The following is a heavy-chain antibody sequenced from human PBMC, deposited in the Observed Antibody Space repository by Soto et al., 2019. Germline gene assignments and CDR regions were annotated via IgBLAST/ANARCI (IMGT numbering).Heavy chain of an antibody. Sequence: EVQLEESGGGLVQPGGSLRLSCAASGFTFRNYEMNWVRQAPGKGLEWISYISSSGTTVYYARSVTGRFTISRDNAKNSLYLQMHSLRAEETALYYCASSTVTYSRGMDVWGQGTTVTVSS. J-gene: IGHJ6*02. CDR3: ASSTVTYSRGMDV. CDR1: GFTFRNYE. D-gene: IGHD2-2*01. CDR2: ISSSGTTV. V-gene: IGHV3-48*03.